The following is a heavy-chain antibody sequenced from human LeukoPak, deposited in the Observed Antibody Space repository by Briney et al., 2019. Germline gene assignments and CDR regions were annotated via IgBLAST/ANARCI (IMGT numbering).Heavy chain of an antibody. CDR2: ISYDGSNK. D-gene: IGHD4-17*01. V-gene: IGHV3-30*18. J-gene: IGHJ4*02. CDR1: GFTFSSYG. Sequence: GRSLRLSCAASGFTFSSYGMHWVRQAPGKGLEWVAVISYDGSNKYYADSVKGRFTISRDNSKNTLYLQMNSLRAEDTAVYYCAKDRRTVTTFADYWGQGTLVTVSS. CDR3: AKDRRTVTTFADY.